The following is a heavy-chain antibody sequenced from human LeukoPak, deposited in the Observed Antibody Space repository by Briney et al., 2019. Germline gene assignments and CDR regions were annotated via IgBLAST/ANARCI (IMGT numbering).Heavy chain of an antibody. D-gene: IGHD3-16*01. CDR2: ISSSSSYI. J-gene: IGHJ4*02. CDR3: ARGSIMITFGGVPYYFDY. Sequence: PGGSLRLSCAASGFTFSSYSMNWVRQAPGKGLEWVSSISSSSSYIYYADSVKGRFTISRDNAKNSLCLQMNSLRAEDTAVYYCARGSIMITFGGVPYYFDYWGQGTLVTVSS. CDR1: GFTFSSYS. V-gene: IGHV3-21*01.